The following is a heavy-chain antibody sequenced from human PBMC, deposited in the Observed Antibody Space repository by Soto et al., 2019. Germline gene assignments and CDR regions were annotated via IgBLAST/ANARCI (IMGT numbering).Heavy chain of an antibody. CDR2: TYYRSKWYN. CDR1: GDSVSSNSAA. J-gene: IGHJ3*02. D-gene: IGHD6-13*01. V-gene: IGHV6-1*01. Sequence: SQTLSLTCALSGDSVSSNSAAWNWIRQSPSRGLGWLGRTYYRSKWYNDYAVSVKSRITINPDTSKNQFSLQLNSVTPKDTAVYYCARESIAAAGTDDAFDIWGQGTMVTVSS. CDR3: ARESIAAAGTDDAFDI.